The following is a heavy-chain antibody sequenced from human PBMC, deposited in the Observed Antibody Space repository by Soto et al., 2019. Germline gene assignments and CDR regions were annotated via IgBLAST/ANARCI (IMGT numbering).Heavy chain of an antibody. D-gene: IGHD2-21*02. V-gene: IGHV1-69*13. CDR2: IIPIFGTA. CDR1: GGTFSSYA. J-gene: IGHJ5*02. Sequence: VKVSCKASGGTFSSYAISWVRQAPGQGLEWMGGIIPIFGTANYAQKFQGRVTITADESTSTAYMELSSLRSEDTAVYYCARGGPLVAAALAYCGGDCYSTWFDPWGQGTLVTVSS. CDR3: ARGGPLVAAALAYCGGDCYSTWFDP.